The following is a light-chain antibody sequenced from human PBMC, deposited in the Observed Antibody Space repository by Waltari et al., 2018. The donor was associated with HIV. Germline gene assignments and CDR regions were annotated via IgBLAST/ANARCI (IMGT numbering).Light chain of an antibody. Sequence: DIELTQSPGTLSLSPGERATLSCRASQALSDGYIAWYRQSPGHAPRLLIFAVSNRATGVPDRISGSGSGTDFTLAISRLEPEDFGIYYCQHYRTVPPGTFGPGTKVEIK. CDR3: QHYRTVPPGT. CDR2: AVS. V-gene: IGKV3-20*01. J-gene: IGKJ1*01. CDR1: QALSDGY.